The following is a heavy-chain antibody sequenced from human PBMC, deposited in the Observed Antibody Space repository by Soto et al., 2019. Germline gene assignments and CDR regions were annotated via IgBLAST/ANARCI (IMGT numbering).Heavy chain of an antibody. D-gene: IGHD6-13*01. CDR2: ISADGAGA. J-gene: IGHJ4*02. Sequence: GGSLRLSCAASGFTFNTYAMNWVRLAPGKGLEWVSAISADGAGAYYADSVKGRFTISRDNSKNTLSLQMNSLRAEDTAIFYCAIISSSSCTDYWGQGTLVTVSS. CDR3: AIISSSSCTDY. CDR1: GFTFNTYA. V-gene: IGHV3-23*01.